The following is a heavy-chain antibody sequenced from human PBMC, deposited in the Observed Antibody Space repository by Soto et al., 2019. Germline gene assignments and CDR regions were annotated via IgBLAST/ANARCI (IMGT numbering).Heavy chain of an antibody. J-gene: IGHJ4*02. CDR2: IDPSDSYT. Sequence: PGESLKISCNGSGYSFTSYWISWVRQMPGKGLEWMGRIDPSDSYTNHSPSFQGHVTISADKSISTAYLQWSSLKASDTAMYYCARIPSTPGWIFDYWGQGTLVTVSS. CDR3: ARIPSTPGWIFDY. D-gene: IGHD6-19*01. CDR1: GYSFTSYW. V-gene: IGHV5-10-1*01.